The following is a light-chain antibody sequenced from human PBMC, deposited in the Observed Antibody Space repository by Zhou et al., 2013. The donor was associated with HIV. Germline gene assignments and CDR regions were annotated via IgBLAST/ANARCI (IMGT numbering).Light chain of an antibody. Sequence: EIVLTQSPGTLSLSPGERATLSCRASHTVTSNYLAWYQHKPGQGPKVLIFGASTRANGIPGRFSGSGSGTEFTLTISKVEPEDFAVYFCQQYTTSFPNTFGQGTKLEIK. V-gene: IGKV3-20*01. CDR2: GAS. CDR3: QQYTTSFPNT. J-gene: IGKJ2*01. CDR1: HTVTSNY.